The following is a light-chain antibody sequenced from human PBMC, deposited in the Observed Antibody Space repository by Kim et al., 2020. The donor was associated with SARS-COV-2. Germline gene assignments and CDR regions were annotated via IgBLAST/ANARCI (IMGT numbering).Light chain of an antibody. CDR1: GSVVRGYNY. V-gene: IGLV2-11*01. CDR2: DVS. Sequence: VTSSSTGPGSVVRGYNYDPLYQRHPGNGPKLMIYDVSKRPSGVPDRFSGSKSGNAATLTISGLQAEDEGDYYCCSYEGSYTFWVFGGGTQLTVL. J-gene: IGLJ3*02. CDR3: CSYEGSYTFWV.